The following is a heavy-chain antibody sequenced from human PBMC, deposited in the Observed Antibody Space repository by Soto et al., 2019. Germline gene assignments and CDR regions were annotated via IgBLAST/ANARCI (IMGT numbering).Heavy chain of an antibody. J-gene: IGHJ4*02. Sequence: EVQVLESGGGLVQPGESLRLSCAASGITFSDFAMSWVRQAPGKGLEWVSSISGSGGTIYYADSVKGRFTISRDNSKNTLYLQMETLRADDSALYHCVKLMGSRWYFHYWGQGTLLTVSS. CDR1: GITFSDFA. CDR2: ISGSGGTI. V-gene: IGHV3-23*01. CDR3: VKLMGSRWYFHY. D-gene: IGHD6-19*01.